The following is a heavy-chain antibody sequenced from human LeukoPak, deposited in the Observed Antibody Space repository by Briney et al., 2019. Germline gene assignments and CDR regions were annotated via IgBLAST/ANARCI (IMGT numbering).Heavy chain of an antibody. V-gene: IGHV4-59*01. CDR2: IYYSGST. CDR1: GGSISTYY. J-gene: IGHJ4*02. Sequence: TSETLSLTCTVSGGSISTYYWSWIRQPPGKGLEWIGYIYYSGSTNYNPSLKSRVTISVDTSKNQFSLKLSSVTAADTAVYYYARDSRSYYASSGYYGTFDYWGQGTLVTVSS. CDR3: ARDSRSYYASSGYYGTFDY. D-gene: IGHD3-22*01.